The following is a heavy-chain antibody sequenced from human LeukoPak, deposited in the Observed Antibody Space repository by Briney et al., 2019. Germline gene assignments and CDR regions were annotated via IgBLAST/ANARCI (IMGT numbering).Heavy chain of an antibody. Sequence: GGSLRLYCAASGFTVSSNYMSWVRQAPGKGLEWVSVIYSGGSTYYADSVKGRFTISRDNSKNTLYLQMNSPRAEDTAVYYCARDRRSLGELSDWGQGTLVTVSS. CDR2: IYSGGST. D-gene: IGHD3-16*02. J-gene: IGHJ4*02. V-gene: IGHV3-53*01. CDR1: GFTVSSNY. CDR3: ARDRRSLGELSD.